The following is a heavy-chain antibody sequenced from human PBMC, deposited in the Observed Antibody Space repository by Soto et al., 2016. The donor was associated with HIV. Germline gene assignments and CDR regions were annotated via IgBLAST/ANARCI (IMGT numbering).Heavy chain of an antibody. CDR1: GFTFSSYS. D-gene: IGHD3-9*01. CDR3: ASDGLDWPYLLYFDL. CDR2: ISSSSSTI. V-gene: IGHV3-48*04. J-gene: IGHJ2*01. Sequence: EVQLVESGGGLVQPGGSLRLSCAASGFTFSSYSMNWVRQAPGKGLEWVSYISSSSSTIYYADSVKGRFTISRDNAKKSLYLQMNSLRAEDTAVYYCASDGLDWPYLLYFDLVGPGHPGHCLL.